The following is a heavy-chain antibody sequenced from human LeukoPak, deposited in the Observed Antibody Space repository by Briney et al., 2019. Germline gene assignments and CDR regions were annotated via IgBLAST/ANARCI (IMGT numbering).Heavy chain of an antibody. CDR2: INPNNGGT. D-gene: IGHD2-15*01. V-gene: IGHV1-2*06. CDR1: GYTFTGNF. CDR3: ARGYCSGGTCYLVENWLDP. J-gene: IGHJ5*02. Sequence: ASVKVSCKASGYTFTGNFMHWVRQAPGQGLEWMGRINPNNGGTNYAQKFQGRVTMTRDTSISTAYMELSRLRSDDTAVYYCARGYCSGGTCYLVENWLDPWGQGTLVTVSS.